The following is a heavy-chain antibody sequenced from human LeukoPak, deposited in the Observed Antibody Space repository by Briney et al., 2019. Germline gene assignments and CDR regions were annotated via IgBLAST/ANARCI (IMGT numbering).Heavy chain of an antibody. CDR1: GGSVSDYY. V-gene: IGHV4-59*02. Sequence: SETLSLTCTISGGSVSDYYWSWIRQSPGKGLEWIGYIYHTGSTRYSPSLKSRVTISADTSQNQFSLKLSSVTAADMAVYYCASRKLGNDYWGQGTLVTVSS. J-gene: IGHJ4*02. CDR3: ASRKLGNDY. D-gene: IGHD7-27*01. CDR2: IYHTGST.